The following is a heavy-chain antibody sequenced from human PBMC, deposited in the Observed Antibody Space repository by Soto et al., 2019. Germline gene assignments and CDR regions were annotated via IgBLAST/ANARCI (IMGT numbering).Heavy chain of an antibody. CDR1: GGTFSSYA. CDR2: IIPIFGTA. V-gene: IGHV1-69*01. D-gene: IGHD6-19*01. CDR3: ARGKMNEQWLAPSFDY. Sequence: QVQLVQSGAEVKKPGSSVKVSCKASGGTFSSYAISWVRQAPGQGLEWMGGIIPIFGTANYAQKFQGRVTITADESTSTAYMELSSLRSEVTAVYYCARGKMNEQWLAPSFDYWGQGTLVTVSS. J-gene: IGHJ4*02.